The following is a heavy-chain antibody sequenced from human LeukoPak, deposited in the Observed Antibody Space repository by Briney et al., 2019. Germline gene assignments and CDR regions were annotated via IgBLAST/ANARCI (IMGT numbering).Heavy chain of an antibody. CDR3: ARIAGIAGATDY. D-gene: IGHD1-26*01. J-gene: IGHJ4*02. CDR1: GGTFSSYA. Sequence: GASVKVSCKASGGTFSSYAISWVRQAPGQGLEWMGGIIPIFGTANYAQKFQGRVTITADESTSTAYMELSSLRSEDTAVYYCARIAGIAGATDYWGQGTLVTVSS. V-gene: IGHV1-69*13. CDR2: IIPIFGTA.